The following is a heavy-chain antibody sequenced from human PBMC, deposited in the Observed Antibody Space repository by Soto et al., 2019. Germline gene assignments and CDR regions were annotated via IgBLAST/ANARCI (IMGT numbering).Heavy chain of an antibody. CDR2: TYYRSKWYK. CDR1: GDSVSSNSAA. V-gene: IGHV6-1*01. J-gene: IGHJ5*02. CDR3: ARTVGWLDP. Sequence: SQTLSLTCAISGDSVSSNSAAWNWIRQSPSRGLEWLGRTYYRSKWYKEYAASVRSRITINPDTSKNQFSLQLNSVSPEDTALYYCARTVGWLDPWGQGTLVTVS. D-gene: IGHD2-15*01.